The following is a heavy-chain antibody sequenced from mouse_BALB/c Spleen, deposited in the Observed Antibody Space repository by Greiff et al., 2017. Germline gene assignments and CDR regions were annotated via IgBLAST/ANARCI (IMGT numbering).Heavy chain of an antibody. V-gene: IGHV1-7*01. Sequence: VQLQESGAELAKPGASVKMSCKASGYTFTSYWMHWVKQRPGQGLEWIGYINPSTGYTEYNQKFKDKATLTADKSSSTAYMQLSSLTSEDSAVYYCARRDYGYGGAMDYWGQGTSVTVSS. D-gene: IGHD2-2*01. CDR3: ARRDYGYGGAMDY. CDR1: GYTFTSYW. J-gene: IGHJ4*01. CDR2: INPSTGYT.